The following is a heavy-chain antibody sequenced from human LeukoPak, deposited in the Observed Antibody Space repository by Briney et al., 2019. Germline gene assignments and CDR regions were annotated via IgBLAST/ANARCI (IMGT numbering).Heavy chain of an antibody. CDR3: ARGPYVPFPNWYFDL. CDR1: EYTFTGYY. J-gene: IGHJ2*01. V-gene: IGHV1-2*02. D-gene: IGHD3-10*02. Sequence: VASVKVSCKASEYTFTGYYMHWVRQAPGQGLEWMGWINPNSGDTHYAPKFQGRVTMTRDTSISTAYMELSRLRSDDTAVYYCARGPYVPFPNWYFDLWGRGTLVTVSS. CDR2: INPNSGDT.